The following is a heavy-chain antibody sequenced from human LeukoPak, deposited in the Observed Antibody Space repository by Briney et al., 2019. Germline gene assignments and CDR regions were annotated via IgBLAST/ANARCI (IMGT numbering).Heavy chain of an antibody. CDR1: GFTFSSYW. V-gene: IGHV3-7*01. CDR2: IKQDGSEK. Sequence: GGSLRLSCAASGFTFSSYWMSWVRQAPGKGLEWVANIKQDGSEKYYVDSVRGRFTISRDNARDALYLQMNSLSTEDTGLYYCSRDLGTGRPHDVWGLGTLVTVSS. J-gene: IGHJ1*01. CDR3: SRDLGTGRPHDV. D-gene: IGHD3/OR15-3a*01.